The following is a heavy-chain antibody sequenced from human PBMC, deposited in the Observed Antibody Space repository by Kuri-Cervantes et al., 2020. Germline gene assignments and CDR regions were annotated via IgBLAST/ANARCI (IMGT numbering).Heavy chain of an antibody. CDR2: IIPIFGTA. D-gene: IGHD6-13*01. J-gene: IGHJ5*02. CDR1: GGTFSSYA. Sequence: SVKVSCKASGGTFSSYAISWVRQAPGQGLEWMGGIIPIFGTANYAQKFQGRVTITADESTSTAYMELSSLRSEDTAVYYCATTLAAADVSWFDPWGQGTLVTVSS. V-gene: IGHV1-69*13. CDR3: ATTLAAADVSWFDP.